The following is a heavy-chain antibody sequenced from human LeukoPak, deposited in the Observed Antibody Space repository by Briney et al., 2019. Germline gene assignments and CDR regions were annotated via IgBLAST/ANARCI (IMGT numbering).Heavy chain of an antibody. J-gene: IGHJ4*02. D-gene: IGHD4-17*01. V-gene: IGHV3-21*01. Sequence: GGSLRLSCAASGFTFSSYSMNWVRQAPGKGLEWVSSISSSSSYIYYADSVEGRFTISRDNAKNSLYLQMNSLRAEDTAVYYCARDFSVTFDYWGQGTLVTVSS. CDR1: GFTFSSYS. CDR3: ARDFSVTFDY. CDR2: ISSSSSYI.